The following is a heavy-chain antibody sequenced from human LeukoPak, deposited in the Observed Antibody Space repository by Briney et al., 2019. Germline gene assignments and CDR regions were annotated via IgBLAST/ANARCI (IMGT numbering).Heavy chain of an antibody. D-gene: IGHD4-23*01. V-gene: IGHV3-74*03. Sequence: GGSLTLSCAASGFSFSGSWMHWVRQAPAQGLVWVSGINSDGSTTTYADSVQGRFTISRDNAKNTLYLQMNSLRAEDTAVYYCIRGLGGGSDYWGLGTLVTVTS. J-gene: IGHJ4*02. CDR2: INSDGSTT. CDR3: IRGLGGGSDY. CDR1: GFSFSGSW.